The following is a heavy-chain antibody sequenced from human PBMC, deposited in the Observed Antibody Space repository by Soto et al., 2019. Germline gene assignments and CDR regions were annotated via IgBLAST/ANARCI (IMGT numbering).Heavy chain of an antibody. CDR3: AKARHSTWWFQS. J-gene: IGHJ5*01. Sequence: EVQLLESGGGLVQPGGSLRLSCSASGFTFSSYPMNWVRQAPGKGLEWVSVISDTGVNTYYADSVSGIFTIARDNSKNTLYLQINSLRAEDAAFYYCAKARHSTWWFQSWGKGTLVTVSS. V-gene: IGHV3-23*01. CDR2: ISDTGVNT. CDR1: GFTFSSYP.